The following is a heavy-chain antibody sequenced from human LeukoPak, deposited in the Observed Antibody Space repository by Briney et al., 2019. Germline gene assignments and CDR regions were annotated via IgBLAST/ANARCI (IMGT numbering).Heavy chain of an antibody. CDR3: ARDKVGECSSTSCYS. J-gene: IGHJ4*02. Sequence: GGSLRLSCAASGFTFKTHTMNWVRQAPGKGLEWVSSISSSSSYIYYADSVKGRFTISRDNAKNSLYLQMNSLRAEDTAVYYCARDKVGECSSTSCYSWGQGTLVTVSS. D-gene: IGHD2-2*02. CDR1: GFTFKTHT. CDR2: ISSSSSYI. V-gene: IGHV3-21*01.